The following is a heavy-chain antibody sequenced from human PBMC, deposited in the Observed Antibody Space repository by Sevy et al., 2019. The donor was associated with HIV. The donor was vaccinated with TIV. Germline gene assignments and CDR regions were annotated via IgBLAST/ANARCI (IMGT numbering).Heavy chain of an antibody. D-gene: IGHD2-2*01. V-gene: IGHV3-23*01. CDR2: ISGRGDST. CDR1: GFTFSSYA. J-gene: IGHJ4*02. Sequence: GGCLRLSCAASGFTFSSYAMNWVRQAPGKGLDWFSGISGRGDSTYYADSVKGRFTISRDNSGNMLFLQMNSLRAEDTAVYYCAKRTTSSARPNFDSWGQGTLVTVSS. CDR3: AKRTTSSARPNFDS.